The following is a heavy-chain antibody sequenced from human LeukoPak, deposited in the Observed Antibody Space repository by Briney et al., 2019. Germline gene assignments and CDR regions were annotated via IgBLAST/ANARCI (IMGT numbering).Heavy chain of an antibody. CDR2: INHSGST. D-gene: IGHD2-2*01. CDR1: GGSFSGDY. J-gene: IGHJ3*02. CDR3: ARLDTSPLGAFDI. V-gene: IGHV4-34*01. Sequence: SETLSLTCAVYGGSFSGDYWSWIRQPPGKGLEWIGEINHSGSTNYNPSLKSRVTISVDTSKSQFSLKLSSVTAADTAVYYCARLDTSPLGAFDIWGQGTMVTVSS.